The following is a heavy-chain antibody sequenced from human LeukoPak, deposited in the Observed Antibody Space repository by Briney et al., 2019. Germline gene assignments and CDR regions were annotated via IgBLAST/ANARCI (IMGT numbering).Heavy chain of an antibody. Sequence: PSQTLSLTCTVSGGSISSGDYYWSWIRQHPGKGLEWIGYIYYSGSTYYNPSLKSRVTISVDTSKNQFSLKLSSVTAADTAVYYCARDQRVAAAGTVWFDPWGQGTLVTVSS. V-gene: IGHV4-31*03. CDR1: GGSISSGDYY. D-gene: IGHD6-13*01. CDR2: IYYSGST. CDR3: ARDQRVAAAGTVWFDP. J-gene: IGHJ5*02.